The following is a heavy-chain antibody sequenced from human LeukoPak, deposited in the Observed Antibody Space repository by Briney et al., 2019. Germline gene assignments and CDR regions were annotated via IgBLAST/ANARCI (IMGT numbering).Heavy chain of an antibody. Sequence: GGSLRLSCAASGFTFDDYGMSWVRQAPGKGLEWVSGINWNGGSTGYANSVKGRFTISRDNAKNSLYLQMNSLRAEDTAVYYCAKDVSPGFFENWGQGAQVTVSS. CDR2: INWNGGST. CDR3: AKDVSPGFFEN. V-gene: IGHV3-20*04. D-gene: IGHD3-9*01. J-gene: IGHJ4*02. CDR1: GFTFDDYG.